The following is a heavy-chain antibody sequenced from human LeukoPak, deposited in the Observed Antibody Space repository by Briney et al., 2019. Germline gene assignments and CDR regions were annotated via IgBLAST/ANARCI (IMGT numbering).Heavy chain of an antibody. Sequence: GASVKVSCKASGYTFTSYAMHWVRQAPGQRLEWMGWINAGNGNTKYSQKFQGRVTITRDTSASTAYMELSSLRSEDTAVYYCAREAAYSGWYDYWGQGTLVTASS. D-gene: IGHD6-19*01. CDR3: AREAAYSGWYDY. CDR2: INAGNGNT. CDR1: GYTFTSYA. V-gene: IGHV1-3*01. J-gene: IGHJ4*02.